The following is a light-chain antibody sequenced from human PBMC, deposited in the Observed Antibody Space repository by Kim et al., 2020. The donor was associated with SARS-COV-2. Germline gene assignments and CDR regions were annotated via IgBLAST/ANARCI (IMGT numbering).Light chain of an antibody. CDR2: GAS. CDR3: QQYNNWHPWT. Sequence: PGETATLAGRARQSVASNLAWYQQKPGQAPSPRIYGASTRATGIPARFSGSGSGTEFTFTISSLQSEDFAVYYCQQYNNWHPWTFGQGTKVDIK. J-gene: IGKJ1*01. V-gene: IGKV3-15*01. CDR1: QSVASN.